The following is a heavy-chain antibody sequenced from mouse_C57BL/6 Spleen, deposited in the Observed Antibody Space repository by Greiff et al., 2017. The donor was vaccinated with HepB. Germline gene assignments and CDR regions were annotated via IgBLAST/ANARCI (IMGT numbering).Heavy chain of an antibody. CDR3: VRHGGLPYYAMDY. J-gene: IGHJ4*01. CDR1: GFSFNTYA. CDR2: IRSKSNNYAT. V-gene: IGHV10-1*01. D-gene: IGHD2-10*01. Sequence: DAGGGLVQPKGSLKLSCAASGFSFNTYAMNWVRQAPGKGLEWVARIRSKSNNYATYYADSVKDRFTISRDDSESMLYLQMNNLKTEDTAMYHCVRHGGLPYYAMDYWGQGTSVTVSS.